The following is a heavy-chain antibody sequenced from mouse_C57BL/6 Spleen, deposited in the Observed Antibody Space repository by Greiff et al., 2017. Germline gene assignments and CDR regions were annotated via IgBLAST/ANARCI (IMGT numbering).Heavy chain of an antibody. CDR3: AREGWEAYWYFDV. J-gene: IGHJ1*03. V-gene: IGHV1-81*01. D-gene: IGHD1-1*02. CDR1: GYTFTSYG. Sequence: VQLQESGAELARPGASVKLSCKASGYTFTSYGISWVKQRTGQGLEWIGEIYPRSGNTYYNEKFKGKATLTADKSSSTAYMELRSLTSEDSAVYFCAREGWEAYWYFDVWGTGTTVTVSS. CDR2: IYPRSGNT.